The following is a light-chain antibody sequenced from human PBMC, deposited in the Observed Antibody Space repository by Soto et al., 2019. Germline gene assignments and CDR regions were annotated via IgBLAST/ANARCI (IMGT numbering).Light chain of an antibody. CDR2: ESR. CDR3: SSYTNSNTWV. Sequence: QSALTQPASVPGSPGQSITISCTGTSRNVGDYDYVSWYQQHPGKAPKLMIYESRTRPSGVFNPFSGSKSGNTASLAISGLQAEDEANYYCSSYTNSNTWVFGGGTKLTVL. J-gene: IGLJ3*02. V-gene: IGLV2-14*01. CDR1: SRNVGDYDY.